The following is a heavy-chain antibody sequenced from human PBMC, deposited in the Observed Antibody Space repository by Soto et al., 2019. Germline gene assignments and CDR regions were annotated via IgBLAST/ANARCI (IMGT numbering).Heavy chain of an antibody. V-gene: IGHV4-39*01. CDR1: GGSISSSSYY. Sequence: SETLSLTCTVSGGSISSSSYYWGWIRQPPGKGLEWIGSIYYSGSTYYNPSLKSRVTISVDTSKNQFSLKLSSVTAADTAVYYCARQGNYYGSGSYYKRSPLRWFDPWGQGTLVTVSS. D-gene: IGHD3-10*01. CDR2: IYYSGST. CDR3: ARQGNYYGSGSYYKRSPLRWFDP. J-gene: IGHJ5*02.